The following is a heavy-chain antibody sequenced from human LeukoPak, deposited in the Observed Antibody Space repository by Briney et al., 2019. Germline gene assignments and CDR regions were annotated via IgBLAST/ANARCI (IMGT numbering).Heavy chain of an antibody. D-gene: IGHD1-1*01. V-gene: IGHV4-59*01. CDR2: IYYSGST. CDR3: ARDRGTWNDDGFDY. J-gene: IGHJ4*02. CDR1: GGSISSYY. Sequence: SETLSLTCTVSGGSISSYYWSWIRQPPGKGLEWIGYIYYSGSTNYNPSLKSRVTLSVDTSKNQFSLKLSSVTAADTAVYYCARDRGTWNDDGFDYWGQGTLVTVSS.